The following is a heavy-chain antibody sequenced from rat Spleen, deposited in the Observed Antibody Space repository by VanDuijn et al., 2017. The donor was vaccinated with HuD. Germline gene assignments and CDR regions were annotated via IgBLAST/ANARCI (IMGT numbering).Heavy chain of an antibody. J-gene: IGHJ3*01. CDR1: GFTFNNYW. Sequence: EVKVVESGGGLVQPGRSLKLSCVASGFTFNNYWMTWIRQAPGKGLEWVASITTTGGSTYDPDSVKGRVIISRDNVKSTLYLQMDSLRYEDTATYYCTRDYGGSFAYWGQGTLVTVSS. CDR2: ITTTGGST. CDR3: TRDYGGSFAY. V-gene: IGHV5-31*01. D-gene: IGHD1-11*01.